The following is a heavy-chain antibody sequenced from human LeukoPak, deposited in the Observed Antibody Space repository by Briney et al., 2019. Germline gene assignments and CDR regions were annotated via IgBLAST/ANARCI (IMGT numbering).Heavy chain of an antibody. D-gene: IGHD3-10*01. CDR1: GGSISSSSYY. Sequence: PSETLSLTCTVSGGSISSSSYYWGWIRQPPGKGLEWIGEINHSGSTNYNPSLKSRVTISVDTSKNQFSLKLSSVTAADTAVYYCASDDYYGSGSYRWWGQGTLVTVSS. CDR2: INHSGST. V-gene: IGHV4-39*07. CDR3: ASDDYYGSGSYRW. J-gene: IGHJ4*02.